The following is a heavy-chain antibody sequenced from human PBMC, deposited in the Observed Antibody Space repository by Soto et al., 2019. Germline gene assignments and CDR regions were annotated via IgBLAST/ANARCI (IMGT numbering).Heavy chain of an antibody. CDR3: ARRQQLGGSGMEV. V-gene: IGHV4-34*01. CDR2: INHSGST. Sequence: QVQLQQWGAGLLKPSETLALTCAVYGGSFSGYYWSCIRQPPGKVLEWLGEINHSGSTNYNPSLKSRVTISLDTSRNQFSLKLSSVTAADTAVYYCARRQQLGGSGMEVWGQGTTVTVSS. J-gene: IGHJ6*01. D-gene: IGHD6-13*01. CDR1: GGSFSGYY.